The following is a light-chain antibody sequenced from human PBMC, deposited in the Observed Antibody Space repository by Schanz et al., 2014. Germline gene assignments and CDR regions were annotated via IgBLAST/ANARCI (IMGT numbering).Light chain of an antibody. CDR2: DVS. CDR1: SSDIGAHNY. V-gene: IGLV2-14*01. J-gene: IGLJ3*02. CDR3: SSYTSSNTGV. Sequence: QSALIQPPSVSGSPGQSVTIFCTGTSSDIGAHNYVSWYQQHPGKAPKLMIYDVSNRPSGVSNRFSGSKSGNTASLTISGLQAEDEADYYCSSYTSSNTGVFGGGTKLTVL.